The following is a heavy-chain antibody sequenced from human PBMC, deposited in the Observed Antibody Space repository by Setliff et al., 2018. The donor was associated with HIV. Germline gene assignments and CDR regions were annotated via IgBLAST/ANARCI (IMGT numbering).Heavy chain of an antibody. J-gene: IGHJ4*02. CDR3: ARGCFDWLLSSYYFDY. CDR1: GGSFSGYY. CDR2: INHSGST. Sequence: SETLSLTCAVYGGSFSGYYWSWIRQPPGKGLEWIGEINHSGSTNYNPSLKSRVTISVDTSKNQFSLKLSSVTAADTAVYYCARGCFDWLLSSYYFDYWGQGTLVTAPQ. D-gene: IGHD3-9*01. V-gene: IGHV4-34*01.